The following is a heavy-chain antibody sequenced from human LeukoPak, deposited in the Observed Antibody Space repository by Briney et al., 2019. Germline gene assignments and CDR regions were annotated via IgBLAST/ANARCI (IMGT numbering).Heavy chain of an antibody. CDR1: GGSFSGYY. V-gene: IGHV4-34*01. Sequence: PSETLSLTCAVYGGSFSGYYWSWIRQPPGKGLEWIGEINHSGSTNYNPSLKSRVTISVDTSKNQFSLKLSSVTAADTAVYYCARAASIITPINWFDPWGQGTLVTVSS. J-gene: IGHJ5*02. CDR2: INHSGST. CDR3: ARAASIITPINWFDP. D-gene: IGHD3-10*01.